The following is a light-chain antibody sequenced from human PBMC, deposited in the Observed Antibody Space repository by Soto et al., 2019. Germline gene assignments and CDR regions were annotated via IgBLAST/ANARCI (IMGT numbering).Light chain of an antibody. J-gene: IGKJ1*01. V-gene: IGKV1-9*01. CDR3: QQLNGSPWT. CDR1: PAIASF. CDR2: GAS. Sequence: IQLTRSPSSLSASVGDRVTITCRASPAIASFLAWYQQKPGTAPKLLIYGASTLQSGVPSRFSGSRSGTDYTLTIASLQPEDFATYYCQQLNGSPWTFGQGTKVELQ.